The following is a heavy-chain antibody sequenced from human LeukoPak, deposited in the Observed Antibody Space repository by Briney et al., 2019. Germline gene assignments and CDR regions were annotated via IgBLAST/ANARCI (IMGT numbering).Heavy chain of an antibody. CDR1: GGSITIYY. CDR2: IYTSGST. V-gene: IGHV4-4*07. D-gene: IGHD3-22*01. CDR3: AVNYYDSSGYFFDI. Sequence: SETLSLTCTVSGGSITIYYWGWIRQPAGKGLEWIGRIYTSGSTNYNPSLKSRVTMSVDASKNQFSLKLSSVTAADTAVYYCAVNYYDSSGYFFDIWGQGTMVTVSS. J-gene: IGHJ3*02.